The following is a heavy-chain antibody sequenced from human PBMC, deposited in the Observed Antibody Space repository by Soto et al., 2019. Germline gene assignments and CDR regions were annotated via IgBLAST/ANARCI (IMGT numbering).Heavy chain of an antibody. CDR2: ISGSGGST. V-gene: IGHV3-23*01. J-gene: IGHJ4*02. D-gene: IGHD3-3*01. CDR3: ANGRVYDFWSGYRFDY. CDR1: GFPFSSYA. Sequence: GGSLSLSCAASGFPFSSYAMSWVRQAPGKGLEWVSAISGSGGSTYYADSVKGRFTISRDNSKNTLYLQMNSLRAEDTAVYYCANGRVYDFWSGYRFDYWGQGTLVTVSS.